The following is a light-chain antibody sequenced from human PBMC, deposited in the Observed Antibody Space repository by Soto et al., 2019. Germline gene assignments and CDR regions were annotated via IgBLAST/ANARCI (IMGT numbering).Light chain of an antibody. J-gene: IGLJ3*02. V-gene: IGLV3-21*04. CDR1: NIGSRS. CDR3: QVWDRSSGHVV. CDR2: FDS. Sequence: SYELTQPPSESVAPGKTARITCGGNNIGSRSVHWYQEKPGQAPVMVMYFDSDRPSGIPERFSGSNSGNVATLTISRVEAGDEADYYCQVWDRSSGHVVFGGGTKLTVL.